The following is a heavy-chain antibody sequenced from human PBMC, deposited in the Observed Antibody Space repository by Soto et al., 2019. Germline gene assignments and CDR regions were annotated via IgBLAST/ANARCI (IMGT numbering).Heavy chain of an antibody. CDR3: AHRVLRTVFGLVTTTAIYFDF. Sequence: QITLNESGPTQVKLRPTLTLTFTFSGFSLTTSGVGVGWIRQSPGNAPEWLALISWDDDKRYSPSLKSRLTITKDTSTNQVVLTMADLDPADTATYYCAHRVLRTVFGLVTTTAIYFDFWCHGTPGAVSS. J-gene: IGHJ4*01. D-gene: IGHD3-3*01. V-gene: IGHV2-5*02. CDR2: ISWDDDK. CDR1: GFSLTTSGVG.